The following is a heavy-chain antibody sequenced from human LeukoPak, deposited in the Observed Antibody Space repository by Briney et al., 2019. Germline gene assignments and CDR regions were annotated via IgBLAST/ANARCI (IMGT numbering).Heavy chain of an antibody. CDR1: GGSISSSSYY. J-gene: IGHJ4*02. D-gene: IGHD2-2*02. Sequence: PSETLSLTCTVSGGSISSSSYYWGWIRQPPGKGLEWIGSIYYSGSTFYNPSLKSRVTISVDTSKNQFSLKLSSVTAADTAVYFCARQSSTSCYIDYWGRGTLVAVSS. CDR3: ARQSSTSCYIDY. CDR2: IYYSGST. V-gene: IGHV4-39*01.